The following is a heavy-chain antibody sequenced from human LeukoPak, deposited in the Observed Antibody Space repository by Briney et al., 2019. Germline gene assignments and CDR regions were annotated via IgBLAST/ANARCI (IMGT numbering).Heavy chain of an antibody. Sequence: GGSLRLSCAASEFAFSTYNMNWVRQAPGKGLEWVSYISTGSSTTYYADSVKGRFTISRDNVENSLYLQMNSLRDEDTAVYYCARVAAGYSVNYFDYWAREPWSPSPQ. CDR1: EFAFSTYN. CDR3: ARVAAGYSVNYFDY. V-gene: IGHV3-48*02. D-gene: IGHD4-23*01. J-gene: IGHJ4*02. CDR2: ISTGSSTT.